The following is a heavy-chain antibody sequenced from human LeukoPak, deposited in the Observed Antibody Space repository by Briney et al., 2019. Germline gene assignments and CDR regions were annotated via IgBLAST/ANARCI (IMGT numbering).Heavy chain of an antibody. CDR1: GFSFSSYG. CDR3: AKEAFNAAAPYYYDSSTTFDY. CDR2: ISYDGSNK. J-gene: IGHJ4*02. Sequence: GGSLRLSCAVSGFSFSSYGMHWVRQAPGKGLEWVAVISYDGSNKYYADSVKGRFTISRDNSKNTLYLQMNSLRAEDTAVYYCAKEAFNAAAPYYYDSSTTFDYWGQGTLVTVSS. V-gene: IGHV3-30*18. D-gene: IGHD3-22*01.